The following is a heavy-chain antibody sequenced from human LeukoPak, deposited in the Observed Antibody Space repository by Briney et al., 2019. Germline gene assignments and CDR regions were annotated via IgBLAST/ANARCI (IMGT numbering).Heavy chain of an antibody. CDR1: GFTFSSYA. V-gene: IGHV3-23*01. CDR2: ISGSGGST. J-gene: IGHJ4*02. CDR3: AKDEGYCSGGSCYPTRFDY. Sequence: GGSLRLSCAASGFTFSSYAMSWVRQAPGKGLEWVSAISGSGGSTYYADSVKGRFTISRDNSKNTLFLQMNSLRAEDTAVYYCAKDEGYCSGGSCYPTRFDYWGQGTLVTVSS. D-gene: IGHD2-15*01.